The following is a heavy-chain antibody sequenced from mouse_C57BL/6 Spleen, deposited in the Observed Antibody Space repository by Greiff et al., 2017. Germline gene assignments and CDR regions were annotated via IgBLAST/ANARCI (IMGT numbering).Heavy chain of an antibody. CDR1: GYAFSSSW. CDR3: ARDYDSSFAY. D-gene: IGHD2-4*01. J-gene: IGHJ3*01. Sequence: VQLQESGPELVKPGASVKISCKASGYAFSSSWMNWVKQRPGKGLEWIGRIYPGDGDTNYNGKFKGKATLTANKSSSTAYMQLSSLTSEDSAVYFCARDYDSSFAYWGQGTLVTVSA. CDR2: IYPGDGDT. V-gene: IGHV1-82*01.